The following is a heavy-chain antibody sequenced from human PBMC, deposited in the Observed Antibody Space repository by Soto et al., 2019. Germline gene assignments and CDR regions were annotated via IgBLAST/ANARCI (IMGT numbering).Heavy chain of an antibody. Sequence: PGGSLRLSCAASGFTFSSYWMHWVRQAPGKGLVWVSRINPGGSITAYADTVKGRFTISRDNAKNKLYLQMNSLRGDDSAVYYCSKFLSIAAAGRPPPDYYYGMDVWGQGTTVTVSS. D-gene: IGHD6-13*01. CDR1: GFTFSSYW. CDR2: INPGGSIT. V-gene: IGHV3-74*01. J-gene: IGHJ6*02. CDR3: SKFLSIAAAGRPPPDYYYGMDV.